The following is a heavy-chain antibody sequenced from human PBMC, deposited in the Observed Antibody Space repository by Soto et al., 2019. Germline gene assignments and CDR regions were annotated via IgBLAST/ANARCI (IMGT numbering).Heavy chain of an antibody. CDR1: GFNFSEAW. V-gene: IGHV3-15*07. CDR3: TTDRNGDYYYYGMDV. J-gene: IGHJ6*02. CDR2: IKSKTDGGTT. Sequence: PGGSLRLSCAASGFNFSEAWMNWVRQAPGKGLEWVGRIKSKTDGGTTDYAAPVKGRFTISRDDSKNTLYLQMNSLKTEDTAVYYCTTDRNGDYYYYGMDVWGQGTTVTVSS. D-gene: IGHD1-1*01.